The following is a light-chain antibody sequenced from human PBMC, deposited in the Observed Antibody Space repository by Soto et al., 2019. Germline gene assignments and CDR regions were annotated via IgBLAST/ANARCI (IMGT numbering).Light chain of an antibody. Sequence: DIQMTQSPSSLSTSVGDRVTITCRASQSISSSLNWYQQNPGKAPKLLISAASTLQTVVPSRFSGSGAGTDFNLTISSLQPEEFATYYCQQGYSTPYTFGQGTKLEIK. CDR2: AAS. J-gene: IGKJ2*01. V-gene: IGKV1-39*01. CDR3: QQGYSTPYT. CDR1: QSISSS.